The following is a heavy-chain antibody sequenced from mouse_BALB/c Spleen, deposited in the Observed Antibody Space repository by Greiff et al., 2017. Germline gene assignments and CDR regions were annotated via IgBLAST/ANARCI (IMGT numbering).Heavy chain of an antibody. CDR2: IWSGGST. CDR3: ARNGCAY. J-gene: IGHJ3*01. V-gene: IGHV2-4-1*01. Sequence: QVQLQQSGPGLVQPSQSLSITCTVSGFSLTSYGVHWVRQSPGKGLEWLGVIWSGGSTDYNAAFISRLSISKDNSKSQVFFKMNSLQADDTAIYYCARNGCAYWGQGTLVTVSA. CDR1: GFSLTSYG.